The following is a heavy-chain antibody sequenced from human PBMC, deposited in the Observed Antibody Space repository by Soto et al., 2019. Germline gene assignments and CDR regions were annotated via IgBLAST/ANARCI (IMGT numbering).Heavy chain of an antibody. CDR1: GFTFSSYG. V-gene: IGHV3-30*18. CDR3: AKDRVAVAWIDY. CDR2: ISYDGSNK. J-gene: IGHJ4*02. D-gene: IGHD6-19*01. Sequence: GGSLRLSCAASGFTFSSYGMHWVRQAPGKGLEWVAVISYDGSNKYYADSVKGRFTISRDNSKNTLYLQMNSLRAEDTAVYYCAKDRVAVAWIDYWGQGTLVTVSS.